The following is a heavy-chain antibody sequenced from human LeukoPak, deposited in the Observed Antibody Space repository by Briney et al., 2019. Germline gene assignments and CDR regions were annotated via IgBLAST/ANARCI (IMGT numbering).Heavy chain of an antibody. V-gene: IGHV4-39*01. CDR3: ARHLSTTGIAAA. CDR2: IYYSGST. CDR1: AGSISSSSDY. Sequence: PSETLSLICTLSAGSISSSSDYWGWIHEPPGNGLEWFGSIYYSGSTYYNPSLKSRVTISVDTPKNQYSLKLSSVTAADTAVYYCARHLSTTGIAAAWGQGTLVTVSS. J-gene: IGHJ4*02. D-gene: IGHD6-13*01.